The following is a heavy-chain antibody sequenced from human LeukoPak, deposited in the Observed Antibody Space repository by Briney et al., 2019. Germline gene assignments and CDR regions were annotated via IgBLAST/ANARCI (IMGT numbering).Heavy chain of an antibody. CDR2: ISYDGSNK. CDR1: GFTFSSYG. Sequence: PGRSLRLSCAASGFTFSSYGMHWVRQAPGKGLEWVAVISYDGSNKYYADSVKGRFTISRDNSKNTLYLQMNSLRAEDTAVYYCAMVYGFWSGFDYWGQGTLVTVSS. CDR3: AMVYGFWSGFDY. D-gene: IGHD3-3*01. V-gene: IGHV3-30*03. J-gene: IGHJ4*02.